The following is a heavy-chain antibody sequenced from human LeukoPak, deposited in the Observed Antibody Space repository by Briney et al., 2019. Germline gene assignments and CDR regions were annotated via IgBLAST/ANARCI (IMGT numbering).Heavy chain of an antibody. D-gene: IGHD3-3*01. V-gene: IGHV4-4*02. J-gene: IGHJ6*02. CDR1: GGSISSSNW. CDR3: ARVPFWSGYPGYYYGMDV. Sequence: PSETLSLTCAVSGGSISSSNWWSWVRQPPGKGLEWIGEIYHSGSTNYNPSLKSRVTISVDTSKNQFSLKLSSVTAADTAVYYCARVPFWSGYPGYYYGMDVWGQGTTVTVSS. CDR2: IYHSGST.